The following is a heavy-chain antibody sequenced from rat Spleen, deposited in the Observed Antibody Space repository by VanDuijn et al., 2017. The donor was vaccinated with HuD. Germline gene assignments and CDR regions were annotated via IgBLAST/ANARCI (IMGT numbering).Heavy chain of an antibody. D-gene: IGHD1-11*01. CDR1: GFSLRNYG. CDR3: ARSYGGYTQHWFAY. Sequence: QVQLKESGPGLVQPSQTLSLICTVSGFSLRNYGVIWVRQPPGRGPEWMGVIWGSGNANYNSALKSRLSIIRETSKSQVFLEMNSLQTDDTAIYFCARSYGGYTQHWFAYWGQGTLVTVSS. CDR2: IWGSGNA. V-gene: IGHV2-13*01. J-gene: IGHJ3*01.